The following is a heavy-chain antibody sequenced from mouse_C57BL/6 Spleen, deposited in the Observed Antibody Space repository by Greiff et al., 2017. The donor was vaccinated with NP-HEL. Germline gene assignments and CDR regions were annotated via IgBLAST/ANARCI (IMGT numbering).Heavy chain of an antibody. CDR3: ARDAITTVVATGWYFDV. J-gene: IGHJ1*03. CDR2: ISYDGSN. CDR1: GYSITSGYY. D-gene: IGHD1-1*01. V-gene: IGHV3-6*01. Sequence: EVQLVESGPGLVKPSQSLSLTCSVTGYSITSGYYWNWIRQFPGNKLEWMGYISYDGSNNYNPSLKNRISITRDTSKNQFFQKLNSVTTEDTATYYCARDAITTVVATGWYFDVWGTGTTVTVSS.